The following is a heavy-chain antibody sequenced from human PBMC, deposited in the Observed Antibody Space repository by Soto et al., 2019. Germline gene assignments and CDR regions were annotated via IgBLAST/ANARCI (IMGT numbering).Heavy chain of an antibody. D-gene: IGHD2-2*01. CDR3: AKDPDIVVVPAAMYWDY. Sequence: EVQLLESGGGLVQPGGSLRLSCAASGFTFSSYAMSWVRQAPGKGLEWVSAISGSGGSTYYADSVKGRFTISRDNSKYTLYLKMNSLRAEDTAVYYCAKDPDIVVVPAAMYWDYWGQGTLVTVSS. CDR2: ISGSGGST. J-gene: IGHJ4*02. V-gene: IGHV3-23*01. CDR1: GFTFSSYA.